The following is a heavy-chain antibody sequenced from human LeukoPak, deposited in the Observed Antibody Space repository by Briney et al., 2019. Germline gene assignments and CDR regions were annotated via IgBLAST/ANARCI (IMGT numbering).Heavy chain of an antibody. V-gene: IGHV1-8*01. J-gene: IGHJ4*02. CDR2: MHPNSGDT. CDR3: ARGRLNGNVDF. D-gene: IGHD1-20*01. CDR1: GYTFTGYD. Sequence: ASVKVPCKTSGYTFTGYDINWVRQAAGQGFEWMGWMHPNSGDTGYAHNLQGRITITRDSSTATVFMELSGLRSEDTAMYYCARGRLNGNVDFWGQGTLVTVSS.